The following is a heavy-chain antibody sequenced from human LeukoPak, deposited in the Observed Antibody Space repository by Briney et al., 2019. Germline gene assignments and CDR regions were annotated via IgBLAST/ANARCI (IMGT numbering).Heavy chain of an antibody. Sequence: TACCKASGYTFTNYGISWVRQAPGQGLEWMGRIDPSDSYTKYSPSFQGLVSISADKSIATAYLQWSSLEASDTAMYSCARHAGDGGAFDVWGQGTTVTLSS. J-gene: IGHJ3*01. CDR3: ARHAGDGGAFDV. CDR1: GYTFTNYG. V-gene: IGHV5-10-1*01. D-gene: IGHD2-2*01. CDR2: IDPSDSYT.